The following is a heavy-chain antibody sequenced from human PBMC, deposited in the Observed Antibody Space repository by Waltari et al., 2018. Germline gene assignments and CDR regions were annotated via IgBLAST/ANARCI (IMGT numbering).Heavy chain of an antibody. CDR2: INVDGGYI. Sequence: EVHLAESGGGVVQPGGSLRLSCTGSGFRFGDYWMHWVRQAPGKGREGVSRINVDGGYISYGDSVKGRFTISRDNAKNTVFLQLNSLRADDTAVYFCARKAGSGYPYGPFYYDNWGQGTLVTVSS. CDR3: ARKAGSGYPYGPFYYDN. D-gene: IGHD5-12*01. V-gene: IGHV3-74*01. J-gene: IGHJ4*02. CDR1: GFRFGDYW.